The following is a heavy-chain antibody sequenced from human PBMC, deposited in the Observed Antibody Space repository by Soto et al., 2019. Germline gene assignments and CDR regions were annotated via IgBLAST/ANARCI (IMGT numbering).Heavy chain of an antibody. V-gene: IGHV3-23*01. J-gene: IGHJ6*02. D-gene: IGHD3-10*01. Sequence: EVQLLESGGGLTQPGGSLRLSCAASGFIFSDYAMYWVRQAPGKGLEWVSVISGSDGTTYYADSVRGRFTMSRDNSRKTIYLQMMSLRAEDTAVYYCAKVIGGSESYWGGSHYYYALDVWGQGTTVTVSS. CDR2: ISGSDGTT. CDR3: AKVIGGSESYWGGSHYYYALDV. CDR1: GFIFSDYA.